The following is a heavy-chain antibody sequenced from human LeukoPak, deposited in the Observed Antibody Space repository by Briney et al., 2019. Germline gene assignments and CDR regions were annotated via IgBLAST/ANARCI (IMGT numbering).Heavy chain of an antibody. Sequence: GVSLRLSCAASGSTVNSNYMSWVRQAPGKGLEWVSLIYTGGSTYYADSVKGRFTISRDNSKNTLYLQMNSLRPEDTAVYYCARGFGKVAANVFGGYTMDVWGQGTTVTVSS. J-gene: IGHJ6*02. V-gene: IGHV3-66*02. CDR2: IYTGGST. D-gene: IGHD6-6*01. CDR1: GSTVNSNY. CDR3: ARGFGKVAANVFGGYTMDV.